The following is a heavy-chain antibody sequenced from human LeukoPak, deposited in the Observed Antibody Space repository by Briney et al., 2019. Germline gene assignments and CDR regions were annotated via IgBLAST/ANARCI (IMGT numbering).Heavy chain of an antibody. CDR2: IGGSGT. Sequence: PGVSLRLSCAASRFTFYNFAMNCVRQSPGKGLECVSTIGGSGTYYSSSVKGQFTISRDNSKSTVYLQMKSLRVEDTAIYYCAKTHGESLFDLWGRGTLVTVSS. J-gene: IGHJ4*02. V-gene: IGHV3-23*01. CDR3: AKTHGESLFDL. CDR1: RFTFYNFA. D-gene: IGHD3-3*01.